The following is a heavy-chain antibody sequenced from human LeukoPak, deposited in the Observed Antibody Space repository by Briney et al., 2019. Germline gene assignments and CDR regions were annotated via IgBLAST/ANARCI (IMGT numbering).Heavy chain of an antibody. CDR2: IYTSGST. J-gene: IGHJ3*02. D-gene: IGHD6-13*01. CDR1: GVSISSYY. V-gene: IGHV4-4*07. Sequence: SETLSLTCTVSGVSISSYYWGWLRQPAGKGLEWIGRIYTSGSTNYNPSLKSRVTMSVDTSKNQFSLKLSSVTAADTAVYYCARVSRTPYSSSWSGGAFDIWGQGTMVTVSS. CDR3: ARVSRTPYSSSWSGGAFDI.